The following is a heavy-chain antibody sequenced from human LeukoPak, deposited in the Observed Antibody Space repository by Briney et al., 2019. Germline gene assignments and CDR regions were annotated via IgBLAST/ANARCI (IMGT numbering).Heavy chain of an antibody. D-gene: IGHD2-2*01. CDR1: GFTFSSYA. V-gene: IGHV3-23*01. J-gene: IGHJ4*02. Sequence: GGSLRLPCAGSGFTFSSYAMSWVRQAPGKGLEWVSAISDSGGRTYYADSVKGRFTISRDNSKSTLYLQMNSLRAEDTAVYYCAKAAFCSSTSCPSYWGQGTLVTVSS. CDR3: AKAAFCSSTSCPSY. CDR2: ISDSGGRT.